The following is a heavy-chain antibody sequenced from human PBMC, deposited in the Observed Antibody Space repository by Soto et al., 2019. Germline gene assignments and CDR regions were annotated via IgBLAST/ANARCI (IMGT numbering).Heavy chain of an antibody. CDR2: IYWADDK. V-gene: IGHV2-5*02. CDR1: GFSLSTSGVG. CDR3: AQRGGGTASAYNGFDT. J-gene: IGHJ5*02. Sequence: QITLKESGPTLVKPTQTLTLTCTFSGFSLSTSGVGVAWIRQPPGTALGWLGLIYWADDKPYRPSLNSRLTITTDHTKERLVHTTTNMDPVDTAQYYCAQRGGGTASAYNGFDTWGQGTLVTVSS. D-gene: IGHD6-25*01.